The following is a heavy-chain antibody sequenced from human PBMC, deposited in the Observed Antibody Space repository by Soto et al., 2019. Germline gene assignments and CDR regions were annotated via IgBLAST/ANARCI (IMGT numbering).Heavy chain of an antibody. Sequence: PGGSLRLSCAASGFTFSDYYMDWVRQAPGKGLEYVSAISSNGGSTYYADSVKGRFTISRDNSKNTLYLQMSGLRAEDTAVYYCVKAPQSYYDSSGFDSWGRGTLVTVSS. CDR2: ISSNGGST. CDR1: GFTFSDYY. J-gene: IGHJ4*02. V-gene: IGHV3-64D*06. D-gene: IGHD3-22*01. CDR3: VKAPQSYYDSSGFDS.